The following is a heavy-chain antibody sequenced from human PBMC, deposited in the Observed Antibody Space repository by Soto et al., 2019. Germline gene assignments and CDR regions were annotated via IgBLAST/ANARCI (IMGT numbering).Heavy chain of an antibody. CDR1: GFTFSSYG. CDR3: ATDQRWEPLADDPFDI. CDR2: ISYDGSNK. D-gene: IGHD1-26*01. Sequence: GGSLRLSCGASGFTFSSYGMHWVRQAPGKGLEWVAVISYDGSNKYYADSVKGRFTISRDNSKNTLYLQMNSLRAEDTAVYYCATDQRWEPLADDPFDIWGQGTMVTV. V-gene: IGHV3-30*03. J-gene: IGHJ3*02.